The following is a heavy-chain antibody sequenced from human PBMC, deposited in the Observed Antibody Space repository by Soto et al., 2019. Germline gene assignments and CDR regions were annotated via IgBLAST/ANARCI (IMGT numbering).Heavy chain of an antibody. J-gene: IGHJ6*02. V-gene: IGHV5-10-1*01. D-gene: IGHD1-26*01. CDR1: GYRFTSYW. Sequence: GESLKISCKGSGYRFTSYWISWVRQMPGKGLEWMGRIDPSDSYINYSPSFQGHVTISADNSISTAYLQWSSLKASDTAMYYCAIRYGGSYYYGMDVWGQGTTVTVSS. CDR2: IDPSDSYI. CDR3: AIRYGGSYYYGMDV.